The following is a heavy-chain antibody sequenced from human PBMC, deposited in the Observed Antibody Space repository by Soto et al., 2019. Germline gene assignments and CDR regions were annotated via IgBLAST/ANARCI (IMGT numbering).Heavy chain of an antibody. CDR2: IWDDGSSQ. Sequence: HPGGSLRLSCTTSDFRFGGYAMHWVRQVPGPGLEWVAVIWDDGSSQCYADSVKGRFTISRDNFKRALYLQMNNLGAADTAVYYCATALHSDDCHHCYLESWGQGTLVTVSS. J-gene: IGHJ4*02. D-gene: IGHD2-21*02. V-gene: IGHV3-33*01. CDR1: DFRFGGYA. CDR3: ATALHSDDCHHCYLES.